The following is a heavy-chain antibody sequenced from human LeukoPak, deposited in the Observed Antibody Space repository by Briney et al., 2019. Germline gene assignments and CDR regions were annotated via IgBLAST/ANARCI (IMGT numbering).Heavy chain of an antibody. CDR2: TYYRSRWYS. Sequence: PSETLSLTCVISGDTVSTSSAVWNWIRQSPSRGLEWLGRTYYRSRWYSEYAVSVKGRIDISPDTSKNQISLQLNSVTPDDTAVYYCATRLSGTLYTFDIWGQGTVLTVSS. CDR1: GDTVSTSSAV. CDR3: ATRLSGTLYTFDI. D-gene: IGHD1-26*01. V-gene: IGHV6-1*01. J-gene: IGHJ3*02.